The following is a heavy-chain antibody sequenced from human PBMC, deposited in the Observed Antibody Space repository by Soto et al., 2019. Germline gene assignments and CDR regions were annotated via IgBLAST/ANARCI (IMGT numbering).Heavy chain of an antibody. CDR3: AKTPYDSSGYYYDR. Sequence: SVKVSCKASGGTFSSYAISWVRQAPGQGLEWMGGIIPIFGTANYAQKFQGRVTITADKSTSTAYMELSSLRSEDTAVYYCAKTPYDSSGYYYDRWGQGTLVTVSS. CDR2: IIPIFGTA. CDR1: GGTFSSYA. J-gene: IGHJ4*02. D-gene: IGHD3-22*01. V-gene: IGHV1-69*06.